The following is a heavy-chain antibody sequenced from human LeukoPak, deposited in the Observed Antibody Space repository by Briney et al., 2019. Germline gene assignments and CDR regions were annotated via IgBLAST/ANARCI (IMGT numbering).Heavy chain of an antibody. CDR2: IYYSGST. Sequence: SETLSLTCTVSGGSISSYYWSWIRQPPGKGLEWIGYIYYSGSTNYNPSLKSRVTISVDTSKNQFSLKLSSVTAADTAVYYCARAHPAVDAFDIWGQGTMVTASS. J-gene: IGHJ3*02. V-gene: IGHV4-59*01. CDR1: GGSISSYY. D-gene: IGHD2-15*01. CDR3: ARAHPAVDAFDI.